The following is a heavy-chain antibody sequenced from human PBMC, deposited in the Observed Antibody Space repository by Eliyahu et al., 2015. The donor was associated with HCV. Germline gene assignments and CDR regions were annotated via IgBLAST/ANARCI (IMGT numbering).Heavy chain of an antibody. Sequence: EVQLVESGGGLVKPGGSLRLSCAVSGFSFXSYGXNWVRQAPGKGLEWISSISGSRSYMYQADSVKGRFTISRDNAKDSLFLQMNSLRVEDTAVYYCARSRAAMVTLHYLYGMDVWGQGTTVTVSS. D-gene: IGHD2-21*02. CDR1: GFSFXSYG. V-gene: IGHV3-21*02. CDR2: ISGSRSYM. CDR3: ARSRAAMVTLHYLYGMDV. J-gene: IGHJ6*02.